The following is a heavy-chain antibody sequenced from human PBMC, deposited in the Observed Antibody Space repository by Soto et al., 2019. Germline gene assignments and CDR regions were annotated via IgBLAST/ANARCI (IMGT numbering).Heavy chain of an antibody. CDR1: GYTFTNYP. Sequence: VQLVQSGAELKKPGASVKVSCKASGYTFTNYPIHWVRQAPGQGLEWMGWINVGNGNTKYSQKYQGRVTLTRDTSASTANMELSSLGSEDTAVYYCSSSSERGRWCQGTLVTFSS. CDR2: INVGNGNT. V-gene: IGHV1-3*01. CDR3: SSSSERGR. J-gene: IGHJ4*02.